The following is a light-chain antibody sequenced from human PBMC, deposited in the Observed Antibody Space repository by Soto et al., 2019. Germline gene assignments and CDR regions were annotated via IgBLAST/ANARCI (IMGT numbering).Light chain of an antibody. V-gene: IGLV4-69*01. CDR1: SGHNNYA. Sequence: QPVLTQSPSASASLGASVKLTCTLSSGHNNYAIAWHQQQPEKGPRYLMKLNSDGSHSKGDGIPDRFSGSSSGTERYLIISSLQSEDEADYYCQTWGTGIVVFGGGTKVTVL. CDR3: QTWGTGIVV. J-gene: IGLJ2*01. CDR2: LNSDGSH.